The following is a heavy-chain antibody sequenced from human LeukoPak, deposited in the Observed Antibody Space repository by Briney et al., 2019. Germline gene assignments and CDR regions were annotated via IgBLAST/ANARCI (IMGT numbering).Heavy chain of an antibody. CDR3: TRNTVAAAGDD. J-gene: IGHJ4*02. CDR1: GFTFSSYG. D-gene: IGHD6-13*01. CDR2: IWYDGSNK. Sequence: GGSLRLSCAASGFTFSSYGMHWVRQAPGKGLEWVAVIWYDGSNKYYADSVKGRFTISRDNSKNTLYLQMNSLRAEDTAVYYCTRNTVAAAGDDWGQGTLVTVSS. V-gene: IGHV3-33*01.